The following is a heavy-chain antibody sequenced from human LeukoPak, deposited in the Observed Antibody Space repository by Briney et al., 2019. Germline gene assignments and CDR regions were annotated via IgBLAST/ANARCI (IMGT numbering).Heavy chain of an antibody. CDR2: IYYSGST. CDR1: GGSISSYY. V-gene: IGHV4-59*01. CDR3: ARGYYYYGMDV. J-gene: IGHJ6*02. Sequence: SETLSLTCTVSGGSISSYYWSWIRQPPGEGLEWIGYIYYSGSTNYNPSLKSRVTISVDTSKNQFSLKLSSVTAADTAVYYCARGYYYYGMDVWGQGITVTVSS.